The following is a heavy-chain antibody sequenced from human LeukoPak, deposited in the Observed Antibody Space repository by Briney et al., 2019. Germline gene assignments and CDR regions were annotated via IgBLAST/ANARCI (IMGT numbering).Heavy chain of an antibody. CDR1: GDSISSGDYY. CDR3: AREVRSYYGSGTFSAAFDI. J-gene: IGHJ3*02. CDR2: ISSSGST. V-gene: IGHV4-61*02. Sequence: ASETLSLTCTVSGDSISSGDYYWSWIRQPAGKGLEWIGRISSSGSTNYNPSLKSRVTISVDTSKNQFSLRPSSVTAADTAVYYCAREVRSYYGSGTFSAAFDIWGQGTMVTVSS. D-gene: IGHD3-10*01.